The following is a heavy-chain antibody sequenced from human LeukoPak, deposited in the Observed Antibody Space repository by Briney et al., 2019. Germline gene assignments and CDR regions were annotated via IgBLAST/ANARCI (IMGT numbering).Heavy chain of an antibody. CDR1: GGSIGSNY. CDR2: IYYTGGT. Sequence: SETLSLTCTVSGGSIGSNYWTWIRQPPGKGLEYIGYIYYTGGTNYNPSLKSRVTISVDTSKNQFSLKLSSVTAADTAVYFCAKYGNSGWVIDNWGQGTLATVSS. J-gene: IGHJ4*02. D-gene: IGHD6-19*01. V-gene: IGHV4-59*08. CDR3: AKYGNSGWVIDN.